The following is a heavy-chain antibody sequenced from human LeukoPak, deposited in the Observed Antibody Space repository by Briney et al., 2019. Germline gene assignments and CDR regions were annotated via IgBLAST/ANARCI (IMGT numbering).Heavy chain of an antibody. CDR3: AKATGTLGN. J-gene: IGHJ4*02. Sequence: GGSLRLSCAASGFTFSSYWMHWVRQAPGKGLEWASTISNSDGNTYYADSVKGRFTISRDNSKNTLYLQMNSLTAEDTAIYYCAKATGTLGNWGQGTLVTVSS. CDR1: GFTFSSYW. CDR2: ISNSDGNT. V-gene: IGHV3-23*01. D-gene: IGHD1-1*01.